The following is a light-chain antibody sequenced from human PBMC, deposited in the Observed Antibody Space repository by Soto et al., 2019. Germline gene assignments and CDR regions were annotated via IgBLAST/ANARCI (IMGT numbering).Light chain of an antibody. V-gene: IGKV3-20*01. CDR3: QQYGSSPLT. J-gene: IGKJ1*01. CDR1: QSVSSSY. Sequence: ENVLTQSPGTLSLSPGERATLSCRASQSVSSSYLAWYQQRPGQAPRHLISGASRRSTGIPDRFSGSGSGTDFTLTISRLEPEDFAVYYCQQYGSSPLTFGQGTKVEIK. CDR2: GAS.